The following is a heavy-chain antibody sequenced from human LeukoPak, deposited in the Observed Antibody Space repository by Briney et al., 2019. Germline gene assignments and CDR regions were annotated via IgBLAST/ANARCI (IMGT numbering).Heavy chain of an antibody. J-gene: IGHJ4*02. V-gene: IGHV4-39*07. D-gene: IGHD3-22*01. CDR3: ARTTPRDYYDTSAYDY. Sequence: SETLSLTCTVSGGSISSNSYYWDWIRQPPGKGLEWIGTISYSGSTYYNPSLKSRVTMSVDTPKNQISLKLSSVTAADTAVYYCARTTPRDYYDTSAYDYWGQGTLVTVSS. CDR2: ISYSGST. CDR1: GGSISSNSYY.